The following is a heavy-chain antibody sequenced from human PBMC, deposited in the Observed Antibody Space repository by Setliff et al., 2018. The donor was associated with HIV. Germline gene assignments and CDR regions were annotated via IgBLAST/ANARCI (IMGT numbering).Heavy chain of an antibody. V-gene: IGHV4-34*12. J-gene: IGHJ6*02. CDR2: IIHSGST. CDR1: GGSFSGYY. D-gene: IGHD6-19*01. CDR3: ARRPAGAVAGGYGMDV. Sequence: ASETLSLTCAVYGGSFSGYYWSWIRQPPGKGLEWIGEIIHSGSTNYNPSLKSRVTISVDTSKNQFSLKLNSVTAADTAVYYCARRPAGAVAGGYGMDVWGQGTTVTVSS.